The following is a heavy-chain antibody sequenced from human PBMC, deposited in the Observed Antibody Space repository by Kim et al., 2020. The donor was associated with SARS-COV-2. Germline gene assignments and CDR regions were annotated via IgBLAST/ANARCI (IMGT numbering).Heavy chain of an antibody. V-gene: IGHV3-53*01. CDR1: GFTVSSNY. D-gene: IGHD1-1*01. CDR2: IYSGGST. J-gene: IGHJ6*02. Sequence: GGSLRLSCAASGFTVSSNYMSWVRQAPGKGLEWVSVIYSGGSTYYADSVKGRFTISRDNSKNTLYLQMNSLRAEDTAVYYCARETYWNDEREWYYYYGMDVWGQGTTVTVSS. CDR3: ARETYWNDEREWYYYYGMDV.